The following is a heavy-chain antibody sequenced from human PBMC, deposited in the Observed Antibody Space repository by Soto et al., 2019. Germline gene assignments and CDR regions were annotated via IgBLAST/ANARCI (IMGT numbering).Heavy chain of an antibody. CDR3: ASWRGSSYYYYYMDV. CDR2: INWNGGST. D-gene: IGHD6-6*01. J-gene: IGHJ6*03. CDR1: GFTFGDYG. V-gene: IGHV3-20*04. Sequence: GGSLRLSCAASGFTFGDYGMSWVRQAPGKGLEWVSGINWNGGSTGYADSVKGRFTISRDNAKNSLYLQMNSLRAEDTALYYCASWRGSSYYYYYMDVWGKGTTVTVSS.